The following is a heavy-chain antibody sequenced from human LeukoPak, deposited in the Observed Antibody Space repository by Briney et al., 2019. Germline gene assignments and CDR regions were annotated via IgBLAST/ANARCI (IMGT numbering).Heavy chain of an antibody. Sequence: PSETLSLTCAVYGGSFSGYYWSWIRQPPGKGLEWIGEINHSGSTNYNPSLKSRVTISVDTSKNQFSLRLSSVTAADTAVYYCARHTIGYSSGPGRFDPWGQGTLVTVSS. CDR3: ARHTIGYSSGPGRFDP. CDR1: GGSFSGYY. D-gene: IGHD6-19*01. V-gene: IGHV4-34*01. CDR2: INHSGST. J-gene: IGHJ5*02.